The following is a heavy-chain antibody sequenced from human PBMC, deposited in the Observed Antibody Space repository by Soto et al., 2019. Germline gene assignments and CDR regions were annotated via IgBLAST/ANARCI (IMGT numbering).Heavy chain of an antibody. J-gene: IGHJ3*02. V-gene: IGHV3-48*03. CDR3: ARGGPRAFDI. CDR2: ISSRGSGSTM. Sequence: GGSLRLSCVASGFIFTNYEMNWVRQAPGKGLEWVSYISSRGSGSTMYYADSVKSRFTVSRDNTKNSLFLQMNSLRVDDTAVYYCARGGPRAFDIWGQGIMVTVSS. CDR1: GFIFTNYE. D-gene: IGHD3-16*01.